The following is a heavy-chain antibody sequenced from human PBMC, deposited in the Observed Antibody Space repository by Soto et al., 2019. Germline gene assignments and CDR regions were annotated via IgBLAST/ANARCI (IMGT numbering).Heavy chain of an antibody. Sequence: SETLSLTCTVSGCSISSYYWSWIRQPPGKGLEWIGYIYYSGSTNYNPSLKSRVTISVDTSKNQFSLKLSSVTAADTAVYYCAREDGDYYYYGMDVWGQGTTVTVSS. CDR3: AREDGDYYYYGMDV. V-gene: IGHV4-59*12. J-gene: IGHJ6*02. CDR2: IYYSGST. D-gene: IGHD4-17*01. CDR1: GCSISSYY.